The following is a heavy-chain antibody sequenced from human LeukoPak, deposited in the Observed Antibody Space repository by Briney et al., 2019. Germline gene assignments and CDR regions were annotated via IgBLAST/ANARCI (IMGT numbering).Heavy chain of an antibody. Sequence: SETLSLTCTVSGGSISSSSDYWGWVRQPPGRGLEWIGRIHYTGITYYNPTLESRLTISVDTPKNQFSLKLSSVTAADTAVFYCVRIAADHPKNYFHYGMDVWGQGTTVTVSS. D-gene: IGHD6-25*01. CDR1: GGSISSSSDY. CDR2: IHYTGIT. J-gene: IGHJ6*02. CDR3: VRIAADHPKNYFHYGMDV. V-gene: IGHV4-39*01.